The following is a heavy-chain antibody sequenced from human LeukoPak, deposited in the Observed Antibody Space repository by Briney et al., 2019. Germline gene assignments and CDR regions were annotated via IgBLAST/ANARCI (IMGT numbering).Heavy chain of an antibody. D-gene: IGHD4-23*01. V-gene: IGHV4-39*01. Sequence: SETLSLTCTVSGGSISSSSYYWGWIRQPPGRGLEWIGSIYYSGSTYYNPSLKSRVTISVDTSKNQFSLKLSSVTAADTAVYYCARYGGTLDYWGQGTLVTVSS. CDR1: GGSISSSSYY. J-gene: IGHJ4*02. CDR2: IYYSGST. CDR3: ARYGGTLDY.